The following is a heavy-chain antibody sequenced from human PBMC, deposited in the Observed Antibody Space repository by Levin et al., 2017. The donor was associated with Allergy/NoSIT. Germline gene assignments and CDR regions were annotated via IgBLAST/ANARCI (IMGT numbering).Heavy chain of an antibody. V-gene: IGHV3-23*01. D-gene: IGHD6-13*01. CDR3: AKWLTSIWFSPFDV. CDR2: ISSSGQNT. CDR1: GFTSTFTFSNYG. Sequence: HGESLKISCAASGFTSTFTFSNYGVSWVRQAPGKGLEWVSGISSSGQNTYYADSVKGRFTVSRDNSRNILSLHMNARTAADTAVYYCAKWLTSIWFSPFDVWGPGTTVTVST. J-gene: IGHJ3*01.